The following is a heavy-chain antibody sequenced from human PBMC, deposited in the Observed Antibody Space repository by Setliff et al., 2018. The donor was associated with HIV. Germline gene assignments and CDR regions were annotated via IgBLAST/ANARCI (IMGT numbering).Heavy chain of an antibody. D-gene: IGHD3-3*01. CDR1: GFTFSAHQ. Sequence: GGSLRLSCAASGFTFSAHQMSWVRQPPGKGLEWVANIKADGTDKYYADSVKGRFTISRDNAKNLLYLQMNSLRAEDTAVYYCARDATYYNFWSGSYDAFDVWGPGTMVTVSS. J-gene: IGHJ3*01. V-gene: IGHV3-7*01. CDR2: IKADGTDK. CDR3: ARDATYYNFWSGSYDAFDV.